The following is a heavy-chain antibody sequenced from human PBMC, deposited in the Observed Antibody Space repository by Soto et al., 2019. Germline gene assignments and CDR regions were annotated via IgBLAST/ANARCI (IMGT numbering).Heavy chain of an antibody. Sequence: QLQLQESGPGLVKPSETLSLTCTVSGGSISTYYWNWIRQPPGKGLEWIGDIYYSGRTNYNPSLKSRVAISVDMSKNQFSLNLSSVTPADTAVYYCARGGGYSGQRRGWFDPGGQGPLVTVSS. CDR1: GGSISTYY. J-gene: IGHJ5*02. V-gene: IGHV4-59*12. CDR2: IYYSGRT. D-gene: IGHD5-12*01. CDR3: ARGGGYSGQRRGWFDP.